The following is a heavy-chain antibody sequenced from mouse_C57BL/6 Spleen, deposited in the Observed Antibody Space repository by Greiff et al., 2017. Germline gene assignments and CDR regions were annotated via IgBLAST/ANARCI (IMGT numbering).Heavy chain of an antibody. CDR1: GYAFSSYW. J-gene: IGHJ2*01. D-gene: IGHD2-10*01. CDR3: ARAGAYLYPYFGY. CDR2: LFLGGGDT. V-gene: IGHV1-80*01. Sequence: QVQLQQSGAELVKPGASVKISCKASGYAFSSYWMNWVKQRPGQGPEWIGQLFLGGGDTDYYGIFKGKATLTADKSSSTAYMQRSSLTSEDSAVYFCARAGAYLYPYFGYWGEDTTLSDSS.